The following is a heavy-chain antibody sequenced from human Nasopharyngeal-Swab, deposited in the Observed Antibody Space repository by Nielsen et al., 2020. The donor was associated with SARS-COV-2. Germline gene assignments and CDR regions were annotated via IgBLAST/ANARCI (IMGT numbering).Heavy chain of an antibody. CDR3: ARGETGTTISWFDP. D-gene: IGHD1-7*01. CDR2: IDPSDSYT. Sequence: VRQMPGKGLERMGRIDPSDSYTNYSPSFQGHVTISADKSISTAYLQWSSLKASDTAMYYCARGETGTTISWFDPWGQGTLDTVSS. V-gene: IGHV5-10-1*01. J-gene: IGHJ5*02.